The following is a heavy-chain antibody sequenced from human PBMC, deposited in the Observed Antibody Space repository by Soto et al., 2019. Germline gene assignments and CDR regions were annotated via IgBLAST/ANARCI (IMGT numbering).Heavy chain of an antibody. Sequence: TLSLTCAVSGASISSGGYSWSWIRQPPGKGLEWIGYIYDDGSTFYNPPLKSRVSISADRSKNQFSLRLTSVTAADTAVYYCARRPIASPPDYWGQGTLVTVSS. V-gene: IGHV4-30-2*01. CDR3: ARRPIASPPDY. J-gene: IGHJ4*02. D-gene: IGHD2-21*01. CDR1: GASISSGGYS. CDR2: IYDDGST.